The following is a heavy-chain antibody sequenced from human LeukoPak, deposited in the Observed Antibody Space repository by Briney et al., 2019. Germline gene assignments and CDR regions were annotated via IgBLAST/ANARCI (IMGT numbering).Heavy chain of an antibody. V-gene: IGHV4-34*01. CDR3: ARGRSYGSGSWFYYYYGMDV. Sequence: PSETLSLTCAVYGGSFSGYYWSWIRQPPGKGLEWIGEINHSGSTNYNPSLKSRVTISVDTSKNQFSLKLSSVTAADTAVYYCARGRSYGSGSWFYYYYGMDVWGQGTTVTVSS. D-gene: IGHD3-10*01. CDR2: INHSGST. CDR1: GGSFSGYY. J-gene: IGHJ6*02.